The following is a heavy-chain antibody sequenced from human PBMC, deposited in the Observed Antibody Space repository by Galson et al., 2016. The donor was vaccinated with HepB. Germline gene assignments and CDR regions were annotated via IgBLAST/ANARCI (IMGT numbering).Heavy chain of an antibody. CDR2: ISAYNGNT. CDR3: ARGGSSTRLTDY. D-gene: IGHD2-2*01. Sequence: SVKVSCKASEYTFTGYYMHCVRQAPGQGLEWMGWISAYNGNTNYAQKLQGRVTMTTDTSTSTAYMELRSLRSDDTAVYYCARGGSSTRLTDYWGQGTLVTASS. CDR1: EYTFTGYY. V-gene: IGHV1-18*04. J-gene: IGHJ4*02.